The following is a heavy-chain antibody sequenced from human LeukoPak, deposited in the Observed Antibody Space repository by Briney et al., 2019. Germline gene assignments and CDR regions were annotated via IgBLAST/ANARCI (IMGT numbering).Heavy chain of an antibody. V-gene: IGHV3-13*01. CDR3: ARLNLIADIDY. Sequence: GGSLRLSCAASGFTFSNYDMHWVRQVTGKGLEWVSSIGTVGDSYYSDSVKGRFTISRENAKNSWYLQMSSLRAEDTAVYYCARLNLIADIDYWGQGTLVTVSS. D-gene: IGHD2-21*01. CDR1: GFTFSNYD. J-gene: IGHJ4*02. CDR2: IGTVGDS.